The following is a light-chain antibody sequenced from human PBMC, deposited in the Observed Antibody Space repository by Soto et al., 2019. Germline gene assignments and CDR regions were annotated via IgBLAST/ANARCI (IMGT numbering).Light chain of an antibody. CDR3: QRYDNPIT. J-gene: IGKJ5*01. CDR2: DAS. CDR1: QSTSNY. Sequence: QNSQTPCSRSASVGDGVTITFQASQSTSNYLNWYQQKAGKAPKLLIYDASNLETGVPSRFSGSGSGTDFTFTISILQHEDTAYYYCQRYDNPITFGQGTRLEI. V-gene: IGKV1-33*01.